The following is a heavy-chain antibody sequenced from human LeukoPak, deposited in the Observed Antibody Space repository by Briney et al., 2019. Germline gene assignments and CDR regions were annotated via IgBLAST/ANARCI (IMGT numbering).Heavy chain of an antibody. CDR1: GFTFRSYA. CDR3: AREIFNGFDI. Sequence: GRSLRLSCAGSGFTFRSYAMHWVRQAPGKGLEWVAVISYDGSNKDYADSVKGRFTISRDNSKNTLFLQMNSLRAEDTAVCYCAREIFNGFDIWGQGTMVTVSS. V-gene: IGHV3-30-3*01. J-gene: IGHJ3*02. CDR2: ISYDGSNK.